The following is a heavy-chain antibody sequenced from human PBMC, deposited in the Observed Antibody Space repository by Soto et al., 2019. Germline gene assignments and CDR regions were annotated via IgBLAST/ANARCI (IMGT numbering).Heavy chain of an antibody. CDR1: GGSISSGGYY. J-gene: IGHJ4*02. CDR3: ASAPSEYYFAY. Sequence: QVQLQESGPGLVKPSQTLSLTCTVSGGSISSGGYYLSWIRQPPGQGLEWIGYIYYSGTTYYNPSLKSRVTISVDTSKNQFSLKLSSVTAADTAVYYCASAPSEYYFAYWGQGTLVTVSS. V-gene: IGHV4-31*03. CDR2: IYYSGTT. D-gene: IGHD3-10*01.